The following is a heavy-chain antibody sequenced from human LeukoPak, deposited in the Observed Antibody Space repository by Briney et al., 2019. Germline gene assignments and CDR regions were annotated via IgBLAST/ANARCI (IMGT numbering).Heavy chain of an antibody. CDR2: ISSDGSST. V-gene: IGHV3-74*01. J-gene: IGHJ4*02. D-gene: IGHD5-18*01. Sequence: GGSLRLSCAASGFTFSYYWMHWVRQAPGKGLVWVSRISSDGSSTNHADSVKGRLTIPRDNAKNTLFLQMNSLRAEDTAVYYCARGGVYSYDPADYWGQGTLVTVSS. CDR3: ARGGVYSYDPADY. CDR1: GFTFSYYW.